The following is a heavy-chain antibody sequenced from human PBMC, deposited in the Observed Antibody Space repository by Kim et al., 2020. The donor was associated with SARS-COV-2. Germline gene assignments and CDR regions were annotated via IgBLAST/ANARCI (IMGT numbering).Heavy chain of an antibody. Sequence: GESLKISCKVSGYSFTSYWIGWVRQMPGKGLEWMGIIYPDDSDTRYGPSFQGQVTISADKSTSTAYLQWSSLKASDTAIYYCARPRFASSGGFNYGPTDYWGQGTLVTVSS. J-gene: IGHJ4*02. CDR3: ARPRFASSGGFNYGPTDY. CDR1: GYSFTSYW. D-gene: IGHD5-18*01. V-gene: IGHV5-51*01. CDR2: IYPDDSDT.